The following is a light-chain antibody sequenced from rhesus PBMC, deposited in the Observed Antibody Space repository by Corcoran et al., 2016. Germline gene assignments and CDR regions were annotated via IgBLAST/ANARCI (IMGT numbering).Light chain of an antibody. V-gene: IGKV1-22*01. CDR3: QQYSSSRT. CDR2: KAS. Sequence: DIQMTQSPSSLSASVGDTVTITCRASQSISSWLAWYQQKPGKDPKLLIYKASSLQRGVPSRFSGSGSGTDFTLTISSLQSEDFATYYCQQYSSSRTFGQGTKVEIK. J-gene: IGKJ1*01. CDR1: QSISSW.